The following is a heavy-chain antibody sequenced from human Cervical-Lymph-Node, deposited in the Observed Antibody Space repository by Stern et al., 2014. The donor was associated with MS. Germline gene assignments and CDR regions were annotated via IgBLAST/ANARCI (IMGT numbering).Heavy chain of an antibody. CDR1: GFTFSSYA. V-gene: IGHV3-30*01. Sequence: VQLVESGGGVVQPGRSLRLSCAASGFTFSSYAMHWVRQAPGKGLEWVAVISYDGSNKYYADSVKGRFTISRDNSKNTLYLQMNSLRAEDTAVYYCARTPRQQLVLDYWGQGTLVTVYS. J-gene: IGHJ4*02. CDR2: ISYDGSNK. CDR3: ARTPRQQLVLDY. D-gene: IGHD6-13*01.